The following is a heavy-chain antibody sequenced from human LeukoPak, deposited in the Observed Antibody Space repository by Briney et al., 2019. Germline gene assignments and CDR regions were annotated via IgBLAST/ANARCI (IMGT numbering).Heavy chain of an antibody. CDR2: IYYSGST. Sequence: SETLSPTCTVSGGSISSSSYYWGWIRQPPGKGLEWIGSIYYSGSTYYNPSLKSRVTISVDTSKNQFSLKLSSVTAADTAVYYCARHYSNIVVVPAAINVWGQGALVTVSS. V-gene: IGHV4-39*01. CDR3: ARHYSNIVVVPAAINV. CDR1: GGSISSSSYY. J-gene: IGHJ4*02. D-gene: IGHD2-2*01.